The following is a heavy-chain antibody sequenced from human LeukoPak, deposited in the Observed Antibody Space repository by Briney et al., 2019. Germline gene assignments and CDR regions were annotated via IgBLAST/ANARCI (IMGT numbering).Heavy chain of an antibody. Sequence: ASVKVSCKASGYTFTSYGISWVGQAPGQGLEWMGWISAYNGNTNYAQKLQGRVTMTTDTSTSTAYMELRSLRSDDTAVYYCARVPTMIVVKAWFDSWGQGSLVTVSS. CDR3: ARVPTMIVVKAWFDS. CDR2: ISAYNGNT. J-gene: IGHJ5*01. D-gene: IGHD3-22*01. CDR1: GYTFTSYG. V-gene: IGHV1-18*01.